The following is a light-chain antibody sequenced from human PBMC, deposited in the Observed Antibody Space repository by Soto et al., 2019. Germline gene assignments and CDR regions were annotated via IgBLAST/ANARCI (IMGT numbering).Light chain of an antibody. CDR1: HSVASNY. J-gene: IGKJ4*01. Sequence: EIALTQSPGTLSLSPGETATLSCRASHSVASNYLAWYQQKPGQAPRLLIYDASTRATGVPARFSGSGSGTEFTLTINSLQSEDFAIYYCQQYNQWPLTFGGGTKVDIK. CDR3: QQYNQWPLT. CDR2: DAS. V-gene: IGKV3-15*01.